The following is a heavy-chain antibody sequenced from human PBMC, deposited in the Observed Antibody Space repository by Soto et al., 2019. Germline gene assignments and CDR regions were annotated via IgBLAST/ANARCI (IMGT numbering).Heavy chain of an antibody. CDR3: ARATGADTEDY. D-gene: IGHD3-10*01. J-gene: IGHJ4*02. CDR1: GFTFSSYW. Sequence: EVQLVESGGGLVQPGGSLRLSCAASGFTFSSYWMSWVRQAPGKGLEWVANIKEDGSERYYVDSVKGRFTISRDNAKNSLYLQMNSRRAEDTAVYYCARATGADTEDYWGQGTLVTVSS. V-gene: IGHV3-7*04. CDR2: IKEDGSER.